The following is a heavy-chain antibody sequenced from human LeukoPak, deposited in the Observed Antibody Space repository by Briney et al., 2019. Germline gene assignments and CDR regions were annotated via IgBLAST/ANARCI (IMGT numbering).Heavy chain of an antibody. CDR1: GGSFSDYF. J-gene: IGHJ4*02. D-gene: IGHD6-6*01. CDR2: INHSGST. Sequence: SETLSLTCAIYGGSFSDYFWSWIRQPPGKGLEWIGEINHSGSTNYNPSLKSRVTISVDTSKNQFSLKLSSVTAADTAVYFCARAHSSSSEVSLGYWGQGTLVTVSS. V-gene: IGHV4-34*01. CDR3: ARAHSSSSEVSLGY.